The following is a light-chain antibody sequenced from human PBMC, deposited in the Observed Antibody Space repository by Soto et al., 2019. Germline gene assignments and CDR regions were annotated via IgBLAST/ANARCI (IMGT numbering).Light chain of an antibody. CDR1: SSNIGSNT. CDR2: SNN. V-gene: IGLV1-44*01. CDR3: AAWDDSLNGHYV. J-gene: IGLJ1*01. Sequence: QSVLTQPPSASGTPGQWVTISCSGASSNIGSNTVNWYHQLPGTAPKLLIYSNNQRPSGVPDRFSGSKSGTSASLAISGLQSEDEADYYCAAWDDSLNGHYVFGTGTKVTVL.